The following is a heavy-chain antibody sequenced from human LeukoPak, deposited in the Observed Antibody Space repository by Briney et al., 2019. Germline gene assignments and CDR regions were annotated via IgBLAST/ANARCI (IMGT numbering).Heavy chain of an antibody. V-gene: IGHV3-30*03. J-gene: IGHJ4*02. CDR1: GFTFSGHA. CDR2: TLYDGSNK. D-gene: IGHD2-8*01. Sequence: QPGGSLRLSCVAPGFTFSGHAMHWVRQAPGKGLEWVALTLYDGSNKKYADSVRGRFTISRDNSKNTLFLQMNSLRAEDTAVYYCARESPEWRYFDYWGQGTLVTVSS. CDR3: ARESPEWRYFDY.